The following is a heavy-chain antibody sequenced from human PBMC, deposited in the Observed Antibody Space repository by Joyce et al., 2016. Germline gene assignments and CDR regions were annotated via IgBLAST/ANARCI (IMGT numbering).Heavy chain of an antibody. D-gene: IGHD5-12*01. CDR1: GFTFSQFA. CDR2: SSGSGGTT. Sequence: EVQLLESGGGLVQPGGSLRLSCAASGFTFSQFAMNWVRRAPGKGLEWVSTSSGSGGTTYYADSVTGRFTISRDNSKNTLSLQMNNLGAGDTATYYCAKDINSGYYAIGYFDHWGQGTLVTVSS. CDR3: AKDINSGYYAIGYFDH. J-gene: IGHJ4*02. V-gene: IGHV3-23*01.